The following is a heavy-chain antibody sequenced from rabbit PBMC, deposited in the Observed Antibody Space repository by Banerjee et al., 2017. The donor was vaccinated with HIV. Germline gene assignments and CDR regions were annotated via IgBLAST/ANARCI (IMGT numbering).Heavy chain of an antibody. CDR1: GFTISSSYY. V-gene: IGHV1S43*01. CDR2: INTGSGSA. CDR3: AREDTGSNYYIGVIFDL. D-gene: IGHD8-1*01. J-gene: IGHJ3*01. Sequence: QEQLEESGGDLVKPEGSLALTCKASGFTISSSYYMCWVRQAPGKGLEWIGCINTGSGSAYYANWVISRFTISRSTSLNTVDLKMTSLTAADTATYFCAREDTGSNYYIGVIFDLWVQGTLVTVS.